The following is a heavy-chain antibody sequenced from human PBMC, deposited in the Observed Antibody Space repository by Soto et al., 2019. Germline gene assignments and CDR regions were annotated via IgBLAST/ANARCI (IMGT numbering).Heavy chain of an antibody. CDR1: GFSVSNTY. D-gene: IGHD6-25*01. Sequence: GGSLRLSCAVSGFSVSNTYMSWVRQAPGKGLEWISVIYRGRATYYADSVKGLFTISRDDSRNTVYLQMNSLTTEDTAVYFCARDRSDSSRADSFDIWGQGTMVTVSS. CDR3: ARDRSDSSRADSFDI. CDR2: IYRGRAT. J-gene: IGHJ3*02. V-gene: IGHV3-53*01.